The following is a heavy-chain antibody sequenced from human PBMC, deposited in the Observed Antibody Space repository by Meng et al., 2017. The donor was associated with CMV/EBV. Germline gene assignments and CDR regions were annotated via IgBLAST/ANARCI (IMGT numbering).Heavy chain of an antibody. CDR3: TRDFEVRATEDY. J-gene: IGHJ4*02. D-gene: IGHD1-26*01. CDR2: IRSKAYGGTT. CDR1: GFTLGDYD. Sequence: GESLKIPRPASGFTLGDYDMSWVRQAPGKGLEWVGVIRSKAYGGTTESAASVKGRFTIPRDDPKSIAYLQMNSLKTEDKVVYYCTRDFEVRATEDYWGQGTLVTVSS. V-gene: IGHV3-49*04.